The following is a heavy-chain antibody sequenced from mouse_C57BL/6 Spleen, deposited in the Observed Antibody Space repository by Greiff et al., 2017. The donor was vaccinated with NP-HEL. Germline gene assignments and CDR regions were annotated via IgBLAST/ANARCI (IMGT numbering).Heavy chain of an antibody. CDR3: ARDHGTTVVVSSPYDY. CDR1: GFTFSSYA. V-gene: IGHV5-4*01. CDR2: ISDGGSYT. J-gene: IGHJ2*01. D-gene: IGHD1-1*01. Sequence: EVMLVESGGGLVKPGGSLKLSCAASGFTFSSYAMSWVRQTPEKRLEWVATISDGGSYTYYPDNVKGRFTISRDNAKNNLYLQMSHLKSEDTAMYYCARDHGTTVVVSSPYDYWGQGTTLTVSS.